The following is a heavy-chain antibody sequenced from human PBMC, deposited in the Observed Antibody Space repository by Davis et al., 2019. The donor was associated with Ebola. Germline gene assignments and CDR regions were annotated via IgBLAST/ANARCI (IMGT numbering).Heavy chain of an antibody. CDR1: GFTFSSYW. V-gene: IGHV3-33*08. CDR2: IWYDGSNK. Sequence: GESLKISCAASGFTFSSYWMSWVRQAPGKGLEWVAVIWYDGSNKYYADSVKGRFTISRDNSKNTLYLQMNSLRAEDTAVYYCAREKGDYGMDVWGQGTTVTVSS. J-gene: IGHJ6*02. CDR3: AREKGDYGMDV.